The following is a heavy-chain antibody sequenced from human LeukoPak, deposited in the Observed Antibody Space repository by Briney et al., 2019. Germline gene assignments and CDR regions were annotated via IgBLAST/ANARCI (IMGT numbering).Heavy chain of an antibody. CDR3: AKDNRRHYTSGPNPDSLH. CDR1: GFIFNNYA. D-gene: IGHD6-19*01. Sequence: GGSLRLSCAGSGFIFNNYAMHWVRKPPGKGLEWVSGISWNSGSIDYADSVKGRFTISRDNAKNSLYLQMNSLRVEDTAFYYCAKDNRRHYTSGPNPDSLHWGQGALVTVSS. J-gene: IGHJ4*02. CDR2: ISWNSGSI. V-gene: IGHV3-9*01.